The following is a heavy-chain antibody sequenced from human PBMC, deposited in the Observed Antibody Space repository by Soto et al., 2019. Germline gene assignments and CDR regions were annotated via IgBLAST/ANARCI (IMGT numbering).Heavy chain of an antibody. CDR1: GFTFSSYG. V-gene: IGHV3-30*18. CDR2: ISYDGSDK. D-gene: IGHD5-18*01. CDR3: AKDKEPAMTDY. Sequence: QVQLVESGGGVVQPGRSLRLSCAASGFTFSSYGMHWVRQAPGKGLEWVAVISYDGSDKFYADSVKGRFTISRDNSKNTLYLQMTSLRAEDTAVYYCAKDKEPAMTDYWRQGTLVTVSS. J-gene: IGHJ4*02.